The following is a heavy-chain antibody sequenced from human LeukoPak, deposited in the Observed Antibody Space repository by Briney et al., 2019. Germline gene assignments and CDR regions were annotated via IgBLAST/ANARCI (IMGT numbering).Heavy chain of an antibody. Sequence: SQTLSLTCTVSGGSISSGDYYWSWIRQPPGKGLEYIGYIYYSGCTYYNPSLKSRVTISEDTSKNQFSLQLNSVTAADTAVYYCARSYDPLYFDFWGQGTLVTVSS. CDR2: IYYSGCT. CDR3: ARSYDPLYFDF. D-gene: IGHD3-3*01. V-gene: IGHV4-30-4*08. J-gene: IGHJ4*02. CDR1: GGSISSGDYY.